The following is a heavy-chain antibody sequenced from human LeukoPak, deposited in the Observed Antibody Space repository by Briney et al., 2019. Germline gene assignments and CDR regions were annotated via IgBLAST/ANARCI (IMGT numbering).Heavy chain of an antibody. J-gene: IGHJ4*02. D-gene: IGHD3-22*01. V-gene: IGHV4-59*01. CDR3: ARERLGYYDRSGLDY. CDR1: GGSISSYY. CDR2: IYYSGST. Sequence: SETLSLTCTVSGGSISSYYWNWIRQPPGKGLEWIGYIYYSGSTNYNPSIKSRVTTSVDTSKNQFSLKLSSVTAADTAVYYCARERLGYYDRSGLDYWGQGTLVTVSS.